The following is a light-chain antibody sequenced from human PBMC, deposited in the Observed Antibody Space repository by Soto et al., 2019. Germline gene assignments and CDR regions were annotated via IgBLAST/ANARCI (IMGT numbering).Light chain of an antibody. CDR3: QQTYSTPRGA. Sequence: DIPMTQSPSSLSASVGDRVTITCRASESIRNNLNWYQQKPGKAPKLLIYAASTLQSGVPSRFRGGGSGTEFTLTIGSLQAEDFTTYYCQQTYSTPRGAFGQGTKVEFK. CDR2: AAS. V-gene: IGKV1-39*01. CDR1: ESIRNN. J-gene: IGKJ1*01.